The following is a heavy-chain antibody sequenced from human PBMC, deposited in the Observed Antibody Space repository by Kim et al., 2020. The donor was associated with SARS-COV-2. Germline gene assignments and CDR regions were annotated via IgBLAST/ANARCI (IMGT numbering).Heavy chain of an antibody. D-gene: IGHD2-15*01. V-gene: IGHV3-15*01. J-gene: IGHJ4*02. Sequence: YAAPVKGRFTISRDDSKNTLYLQMNSLKTEDTAVYYCTTEAIVVVLAAPDYWGQGTLVTVSS. CDR3: TTEAIVVVLAAPDY.